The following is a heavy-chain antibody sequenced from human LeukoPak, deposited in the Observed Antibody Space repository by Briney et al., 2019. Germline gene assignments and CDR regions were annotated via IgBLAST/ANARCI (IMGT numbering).Heavy chain of an antibody. CDR3: TKRQGPTSGSYDYFDP. V-gene: IGHV4-4*09. Sequence: SETLSLTCTVSGGSISGNYWSWIRQPPRQGLEWIAYIHSSGYTNYNPSPKSRVTISVDTSNNQFSLKVTSVTAADTAMYYCTKRQGPTSGSYDYFDPWGQGALVTVSS. D-gene: IGHD1-26*01. J-gene: IGHJ5*02. CDR1: GGSISGNY. CDR2: IHSSGYT.